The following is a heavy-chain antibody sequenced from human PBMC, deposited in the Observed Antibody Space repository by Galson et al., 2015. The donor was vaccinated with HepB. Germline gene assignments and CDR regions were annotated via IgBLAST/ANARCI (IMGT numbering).Heavy chain of an antibody. D-gene: IGHD1-14*01. CDR3: ARELKETVGDWYFDL. CDR1: GDSVSSNSAA. CDR2: TYYRSKWYN. J-gene: IGHJ2*01. V-gene: IGHV6-1*01. Sequence: CAISGDSVSSNSAAWNWIRQSPSRGLEWLGRTYYRSKWYNDYAVSVKSRITINPDTSKNQFSLQLNSVTPEDTAVYYCARELKETVGDWYFDLWGRGTLVTVSS.